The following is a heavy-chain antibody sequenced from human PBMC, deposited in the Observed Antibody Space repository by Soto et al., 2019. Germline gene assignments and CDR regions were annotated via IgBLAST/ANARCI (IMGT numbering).Heavy chain of an antibody. CDR1: GFIFRDWF. V-gene: IGHV3-11*01. J-gene: IGHJ5*02. Sequence: LVESGGALVKPGGSLRLSCAASGFIFRDWFMSWIRQAPGKGLEWISYISKDSGRATRYADSVKGRFTISRDNAKNSLFLQINTRTGEDTAVYYGAKETWANPAPGAQEPLAPVSP. D-gene: IGHD5-12*01. CDR3: AKETWANPAP. CDR2: ISKDSGRAT.